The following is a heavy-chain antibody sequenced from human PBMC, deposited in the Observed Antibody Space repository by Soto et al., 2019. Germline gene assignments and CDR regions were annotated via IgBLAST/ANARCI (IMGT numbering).Heavy chain of an antibody. J-gene: IGHJ6*02. CDR1: GVSISSYY. D-gene: IGHD6-19*01. CDR3: ARDTLYSSGWYGSDYYGMDG. Sequence: SETLSLTCTVSGVSISSYYWSWIRQPPGKGLEWIGYIYYSGSTNYNPSLKSRVTISVDTSKNQFSLKLSSVTAADTAVYYCARDTLYSSGWYGSDYYGMDGWGQGTKVNVSS. V-gene: IGHV4-59*01. CDR2: IYYSGST.